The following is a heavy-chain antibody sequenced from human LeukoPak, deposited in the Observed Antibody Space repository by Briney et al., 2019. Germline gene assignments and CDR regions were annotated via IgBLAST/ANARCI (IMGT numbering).Heavy chain of an antibody. CDR3: ARADSYGVDY. CDR1: EFTFSSYS. J-gene: IGHJ4*02. Sequence: GGSLRLSCAGSEFTFSSYSMHWVRQAPGKGLEWVSYISSSGSTKNYADSVKGRFTISRDKAKNSLYLQMNSLRAEDTAVYYCARADSYGVDYWGQGTLVTVSS. V-gene: IGHV3-48*01. CDR2: ISSSGSTK. D-gene: IGHD5-18*01.